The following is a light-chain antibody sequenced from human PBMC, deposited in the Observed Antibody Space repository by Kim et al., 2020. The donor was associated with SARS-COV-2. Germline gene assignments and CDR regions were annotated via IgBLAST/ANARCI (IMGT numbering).Light chain of an antibody. J-gene: IGLJ1*01. V-gene: IGLV2-11*01. Sequence: QSVLTQPRSVSGSLGQTVTISCTGTSSDVGNYNSVSWYQHHPGKAPKLLIYDVNDRPSGVPDRFSGSKSGTTASLTISGLQAEDEADYYCYSYASFYTPYVFGRGTQLTVL. CDR2: DVN. CDR1: SSDVGNYNS. CDR3: YSYASFYTPYV.